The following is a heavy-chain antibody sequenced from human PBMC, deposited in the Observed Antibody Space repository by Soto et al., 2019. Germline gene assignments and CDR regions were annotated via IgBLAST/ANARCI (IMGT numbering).Heavy chain of an antibody. V-gene: IGHV4-34*01. Sequence: PSETLSLTCAVYGGSFSGYYWSWIRQPPGKGLEWIGEINHSGSTNYNPSLKSRVTISVDTSKNQFSLKLSSVTAADTAVYYCARAIRYCSSTSCYGTWFDPWGQGTLVTVSS. CDR2: INHSGST. CDR3: ARAIRYCSSTSCYGTWFDP. J-gene: IGHJ5*02. D-gene: IGHD2-2*01. CDR1: GGSFSGYY.